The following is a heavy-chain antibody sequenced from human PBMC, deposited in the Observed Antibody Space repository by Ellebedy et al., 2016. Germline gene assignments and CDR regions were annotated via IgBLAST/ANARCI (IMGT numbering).Heavy chain of an antibody. CDR1: GDSVSSNSAA. J-gene: IGHJ2*01. CDR3: ARAREGGWYFDL. CDR2: TYYRSKWNN. D-gene: IGHD1-26*01. V-gene: IGHV6-1*01. Sequence: LRLSCDISGDSVSSNSAAWNWIRQSPSRGLEWLGRTYYRSKWNNDYTISVKSRITINPDTSKNQFSLQLNSVTPEDTAVYYCARAREGGWYFDLWGRGTLVTVSS.